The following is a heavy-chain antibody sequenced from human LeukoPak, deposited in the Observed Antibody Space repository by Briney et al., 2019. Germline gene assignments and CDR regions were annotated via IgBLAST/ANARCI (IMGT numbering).Heavy chain of an antibody. CDR3: ARDAAYCGGDCYYDY. CDR2: IIPIFGTA. D-gene: IGHD2-21*02. CDR1: GGTFSSYA. Sequence: SVKVSCKASGGTFSSYAVSWVRQAPGQGLEWMGRIIPIFGTANYAQKFQGRVTITTDESTSTAYMELSSLRSEDTAVYYCARDAAYCGGDCYYDYWGQGTLVTVSS. V-gene: IGHV1-69*05. J-gene: IGHJ4*02.